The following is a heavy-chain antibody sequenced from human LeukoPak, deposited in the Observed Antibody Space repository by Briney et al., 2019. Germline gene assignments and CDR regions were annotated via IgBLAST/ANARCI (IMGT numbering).Heavy chain of an antibody. J-gene: IGHJ4*02. Sequence: SETLSLTCAVSGYSISSGYYWGWIRQPPGKGLEWIGSIYHSGSTFYNPSLKSRITMSVDTSKNQFSLKLTSVTAADTAVYYCAREQHLATWGQGTPVTVSS. V-gene: IGHV4-38-2*02. CDR1: GYSISSGYY. D-gene: IGHD6-13*01. CDR3: AREQHLAT. CDR2: IYHSGST.